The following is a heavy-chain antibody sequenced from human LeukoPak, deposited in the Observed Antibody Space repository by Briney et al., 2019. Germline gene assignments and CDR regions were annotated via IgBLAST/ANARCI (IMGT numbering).Heavy chain of an antibody. CDR2: IRSSGATT. CDR3: AKARDDYGVDTIDS. V-gene: IGHV3-23*01. CDR1: GFTFNNYS. D-gene: IGHD3-3*01. J-gene: IGHJ4*02. Sequence: GGSLRLSWVTSGFTFNNYSMSWVRQGPGKGREWGSGIRSSGATTYYAASVKGRFTISRDNSKNTVYLQMNSLRAEDTAIYYCAKARDDYGVDTIDSWGQGTLVTVSS.